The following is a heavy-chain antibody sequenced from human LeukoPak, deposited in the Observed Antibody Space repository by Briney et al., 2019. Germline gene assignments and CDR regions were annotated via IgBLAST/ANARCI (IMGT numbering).Heavy chain of an antibody. CDR3: ARYCSSTSCSTPFDY. Sequence: GGSLRLSCAASGFTVSSNYMSWVRQAPGKGLEWVSVLYSGGSTYYADSVKGRFTISGDNSKNTLYLQMNSLRAEDTAVYYCARYCSSTSCSTPFDYWGQGTLVTVSS. V-gene: IGHV3-53*01. CDR2: LYSGGST. CDR1: GFTVSSNY. J-gene: IGHJ4*02. D-gene: IGHD2-2*02.